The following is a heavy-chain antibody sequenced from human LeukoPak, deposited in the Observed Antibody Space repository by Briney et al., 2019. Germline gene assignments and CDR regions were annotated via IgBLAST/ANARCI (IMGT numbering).Heavy chain of an antibody. V-gene: IGHV1-18*01. Sequence: ASVKVSCMASGYTFTSYGISWVRQAPGQGLEWMGWISAYNGNTNYAQKLQGRVTMTTDTSTSTAYMELRSLRSDDTAVYYCARGRESSGYCPPFDNWGQGTLVTVSS. CDR3: ARGRESSGYCPPFDN. D-gene: IGHD3-22*01. J-gene: IGHJ4*02. CDR1: GYTFTSYG. CDR2: ISAYNGNT.